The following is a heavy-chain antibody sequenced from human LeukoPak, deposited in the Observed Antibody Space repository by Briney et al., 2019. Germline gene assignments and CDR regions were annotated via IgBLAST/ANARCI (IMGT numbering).Heavy chain of an antibody. V-gene: IGHV3-7*01. J-gene: IGHJ3*02. CDR1: GFTFSNYW. CDR2: VKQDESEK. Sequence: GGSLRLSCAGYGFTFSNYWMTWVRQAPGKGLEWVANVKQDESEKHYVDSVKGRFTISRDNAKSSLYLRMDSLRVEDTAVYYCARDRDYHDDRTDYYYDAFDIWGQGTTVTVSS. D-gene: IGHD3-22*01. CDR3: ARDRDYHDDRTDYYYDAFDI.